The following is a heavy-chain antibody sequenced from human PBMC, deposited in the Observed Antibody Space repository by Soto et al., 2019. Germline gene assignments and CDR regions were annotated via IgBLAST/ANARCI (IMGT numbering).Heavy chain of an antibody. CDR1: GFPFSSYA. D-gene: IGHD4-17*01. V-gene: IGHV3-64*01. CDR2: ISSNGGST. J-gene: IGHJ1*01. Sequence: EVQLVESGGGLVQPGGSLRLSCAASGFPFSSYAMHWVRQAPGKGLEYVSAISSNGGSTYYANSVKGRFTISRDNSRNTLYLQRGSLRAEDMAVYYCAGGESFTVRTGLQHWGQGTLVTVSS. CDR3: AGGESFTVRTGLQH.